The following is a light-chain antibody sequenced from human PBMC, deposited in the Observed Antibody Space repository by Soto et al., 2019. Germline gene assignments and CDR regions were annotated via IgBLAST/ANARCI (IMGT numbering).Light chain of an antibody. CDR1: QSVSSY. CDR3: QQYGSSLIT. J-gene: IGKJ5*01. V-gene: IGKV3-11*01. CDR2: DAS. Sequence: EIVLTQSPATLSLYTGERATLSCRASQSVSSYLAWYQQKPGQAPRLLIYDASNRATGIPARFSGSGSGTDFTLTISRLEPEDFAVYYCQQYGSSLITFGQGARLEI.